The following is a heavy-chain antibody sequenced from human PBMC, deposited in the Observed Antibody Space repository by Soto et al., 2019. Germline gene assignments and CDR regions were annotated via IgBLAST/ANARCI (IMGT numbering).Heavy chain of an antibody. CDR3: ARLPPFLDTYYDFWSGPL. Sequence: SETLSLTCTVTGGPISSSGDYWGWVRQTPGKGLDWIGTFYYSGSTYYNPSLKSRVTISVDTSKNHFSLKLSSVTAADTAVYYCARLPPFLDTYYDFWSGPLWGQGTLVTVSS. V-gene: IGHV4-39*01. J-gene: IGHJ4*02. D-gene: IGHD3-3*01. CDR1: GGPISSSGDY. CDR2: FYYSGST.